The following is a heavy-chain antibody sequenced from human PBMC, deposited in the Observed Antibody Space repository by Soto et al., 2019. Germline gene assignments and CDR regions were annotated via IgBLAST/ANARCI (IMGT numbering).Heavy chain of an antibody. V-gene: IGHV2-5*02. CDR3: ALVRLGYCSGGSCYGFDY. J-gene: IGHJ4*02. CDR2: IYWDDDK. CDR1: GFSLSTSGVG. Sequence: QITLKESGPTLVNPTQTLTLTCTFSGFSLSTSGVGVGWIRQPPGTALEWLALIYWDDDKRYSPSLKSRLTFSKDTSKNQVVLTMTNMDPVDTATYYCALVRLGYCSGGSCYGFDYWGQGTLVTVSS. D-gene: IGHD2-15*01.